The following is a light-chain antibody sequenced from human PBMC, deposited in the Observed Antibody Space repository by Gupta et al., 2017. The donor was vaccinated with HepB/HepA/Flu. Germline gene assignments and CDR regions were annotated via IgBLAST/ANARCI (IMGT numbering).Light chain of an antibody. Sequence: SVVPQPPSASGTPGPRVTISCSGSSSNIGSNTVNWYQQLPGTAPKLLIFSNNNRHSGVPDRFSGSKSGTSATITTNGLQAEDEADYYCAAEDDSRNGFVFGSGTKLTVL. CDR2: SNN. J-gene: IGLJ1*01. CDR3: AAEDDSRNGFV. V-gene: IGLV1-44*01. CDR1: SSNIGSNT.